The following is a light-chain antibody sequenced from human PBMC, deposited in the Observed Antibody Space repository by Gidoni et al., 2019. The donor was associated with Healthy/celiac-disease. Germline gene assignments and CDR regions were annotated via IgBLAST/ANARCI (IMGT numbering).Light chain of an antibody. CDR3: QAWDSSTVV. Sequence: SYDLTQPPSVSVSPGQPASITCSGDKLGDKYACWYQQKPGQSPVLVMYQDNKRPSGIPERFSGSNSGNTATLTISGTQAMDEADYYCQAWDSSTVVFGGGTKLTVL. V-gene: IGLV3-1*01. J-gene: IGLJ2*01. CDR1: KLGDKY. CDR2: QDN.